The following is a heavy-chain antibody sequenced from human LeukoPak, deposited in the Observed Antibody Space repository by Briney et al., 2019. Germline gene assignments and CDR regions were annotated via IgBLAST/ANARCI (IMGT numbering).Heavy chain of an antibody. J-gene: IGHJ3*01. D-gene: IGHD6-13*01. CDR2: ITWNGGTT. CDR3: VRVQSSSWTGGGFDV. Sequence: RTGGSLRLSCAASGFIFEDNGMSWVRQAPGKGLEWVSGITWNGGTTGYADSVKGRLTISRDNAKKSLYLQMNNLRAEDTAFYYCVRVQSSSWTGGGFDVWGQGTMVTVSS. V-gene: IGHV3-20*04. CDR1: GFIFEDNG.